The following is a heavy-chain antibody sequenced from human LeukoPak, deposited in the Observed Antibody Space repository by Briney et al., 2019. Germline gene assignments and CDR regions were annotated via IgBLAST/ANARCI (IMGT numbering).Heavy chain of an antibody. V-gene: IGHV4-59*01. Sequence: SETLSLTCTASGGSISSYHWSWIRQPPGKGLEWIGYIYYGGSTNYNPSLKSRVTISVDTSKNQFSLKLSSVTAADTAVYYCARGMAAAGKFDPWGQGTLVTVSS. CDR1: GGSISSYH. CDR3: ARGMAAAGKFDP. CDR2: IYYGGST. J-gene: IGHJ5*02. D-gene: IGHD6-13*01.